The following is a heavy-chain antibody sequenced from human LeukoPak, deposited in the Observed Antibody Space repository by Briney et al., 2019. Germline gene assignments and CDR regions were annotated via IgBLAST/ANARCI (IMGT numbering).Heavy chain of an antibody. J-gene: IGHJ3*02. D-gene: IGHD4-17*01. V-gene: IGHV3-21*01. CDR2: ISSSSSYI. CDR1: GFTFSSYS. Sequence: GGSLRLSCAVSGFTFSSYSINWVRQAPGKGLEWVSSISSSSSYIYYADSVKGRFTVSRDNAKNSLYLQMNSLRAEDTAVHYCARDLGSAYGENAFDIWGQGTMVTVSS. CDR3: ARDLGSAYGENAFDI.